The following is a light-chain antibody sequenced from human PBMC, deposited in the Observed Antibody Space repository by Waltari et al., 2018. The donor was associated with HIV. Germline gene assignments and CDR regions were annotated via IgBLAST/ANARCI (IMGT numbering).Light chain of an antibody. CDR2: DND. CDR1: SSNIGNDY. V-gene: IGLV1-51*01. J-gene: IGLJ3*02. CDR3: GTWDTSLSGGV. Sequence: QSVLTQPPSVSAAPGQKVTISCSGSSSNIGNDYVSWYQHLPGAAPKLPIYDNDKLPAEIPDRFSCSKSGTSATLDITGLQTGDESDYYCGTWDTSLSGGVFGGGTKLTVL.